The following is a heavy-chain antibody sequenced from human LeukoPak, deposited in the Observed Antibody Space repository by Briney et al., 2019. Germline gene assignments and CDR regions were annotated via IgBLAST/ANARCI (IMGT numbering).Heavy chain of an antibody. V-gene: IGHV3-48*03. D-gene: IGHD6-13*01. Sequence: GGSLRLSCAASGFTFSSYEMNWVRQAPGKGLEWVSYISSSGSTIYYADSVKGRFTISRDNAKNSLCLQMNSLRAEDTAVYYCAREMAIAAAGTGPTFAGYWGQGTLVTVPS. CDR2: ISSSGSTI. J-gene: IGHJ4*02. CDR3: AREMAIAAAGTGPTFAGY. CDR1: GFTFSSYE.